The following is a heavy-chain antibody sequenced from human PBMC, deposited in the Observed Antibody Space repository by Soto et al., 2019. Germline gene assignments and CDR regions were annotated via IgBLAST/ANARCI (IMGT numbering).Heavy chain of an antibody. CDR3: ARDRGIFGMVNKHPTY. D-gene: IGHD3-3*01. Sequence: QVQLVESGGGVVQPGRSLRLSCAASGFTFSSYGMHWVRQAPGKGLEWVAVIWYDGSNKYYADSVKGRFTISRDNSKNTLYLQMNSLRAEDTAVYYCARDRGIFGMVNKHPTYWGQGTLVTVSS. V-gene: IGHV3-33*01. CDR2: IWYDGSNK. J-gene: IGHJ4*02. CDR1: GFTFSSYG.